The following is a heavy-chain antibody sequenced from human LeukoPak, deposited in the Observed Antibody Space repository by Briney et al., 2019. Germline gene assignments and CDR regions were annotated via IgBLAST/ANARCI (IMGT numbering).Heavy chain of an antibody. J-gene: IGHJ4*02. CDR1: GFTFDDYG. CDR2: ISWSGGNT. V-gene: IGHV3-20*04. Sequence: GGSLRLSCAASGFTFDDYGMSWVRQAPGKGLEWVSGISWSGGNTGYADSVRGRFTISRDNAKNSLYLQINSLRAEDTAVYYCARVGLDRRGYSGYEAFDYWGQGTLVTVSS. CDR3: ARVGLDRRGYSGYEAFDY. D-gene: IGHD5-12*01.